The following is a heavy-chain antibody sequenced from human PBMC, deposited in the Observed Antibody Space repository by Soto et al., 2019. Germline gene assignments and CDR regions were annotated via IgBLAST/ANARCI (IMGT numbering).Heavy chain of an antibody. J-gene: IGHJ4*02. Sequence: SETLSLTCTFSVVSISSNYWTCIRHPPGKGLEWIGYVYNSGSTNYNPSLKSRVTISEDTSKSQFSLKVNSMTAADTAVYYCARYRREAVAGYTLDNWGQGTLVTV. D-gene: IGHD6-13*01. CDR3: ARYRREAVAGYTLDN. CDR1: VVSISSNY. V-gene: IGHV4-59*01. CDR2: VYNSGST.